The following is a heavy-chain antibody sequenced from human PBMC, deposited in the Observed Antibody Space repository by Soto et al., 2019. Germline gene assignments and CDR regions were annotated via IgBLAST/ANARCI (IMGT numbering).Heavy chain of an antibody. D-gene: IGHD3-22*01. CDR1: GFTFSNAW. J-gene: IGHJ6*02. V-gene: IGHV3-15*01. CDR2: IKSKTDGGTT. CDR3: TTGDSSGYYPYGMDV. Sequence: GGSLRLSCAASGFTFSNAWMSWVRQAPGKGLEWVGRIKSKTDGGTTDYAAPVKGRFTISSDDSKNTLYLQMNSLKTEDTAVYYCTTGDSSGYYPYGMDVWGQGTTVTVSS.